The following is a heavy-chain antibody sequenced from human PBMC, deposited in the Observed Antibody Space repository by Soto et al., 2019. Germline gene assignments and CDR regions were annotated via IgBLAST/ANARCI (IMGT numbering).Heavy chain of an antibody. CDR1: GGSISSGGYY. J-gene: IGHJ3*02. D-gene: IGHD3-16*02. Sequence: PSETLSLTCTVSGGSISSGGYYWSWIRQHPGKGLEWIGYIYYSGSTYYNPSLKSRVTISVDTSKNQFSLKLSSVTAADTAVYYCARDMITFGGVIPRHAFDIWGQGXMVTV. CDR3: ARDMITFGGVIPRHAFDI. CDR2: IYYSGST. V-gene: IGHV4-31*03.